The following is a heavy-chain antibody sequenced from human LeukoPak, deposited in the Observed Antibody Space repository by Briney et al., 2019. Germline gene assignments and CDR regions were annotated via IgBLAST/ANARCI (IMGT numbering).Heavy chain of an antibody. D-gene: IGHD5-12*01. J-gene: IGHJ4*02. CDR1: GYTFTSYG. CDR3: AREYSGYDWGQFDY. CDR2: ISAYNGNT. V-gene: IGHV1-18*01. Sequence: GASVKVSCKASGYTFTSYGISWVRQAPGQGLEWMGWISAYNGNTNYAQKLQGRVTMTTDTSTSTAYMELRSLRSDDTAVYHCAREYSGYDWGQFDYWGQGTLVTVSS.